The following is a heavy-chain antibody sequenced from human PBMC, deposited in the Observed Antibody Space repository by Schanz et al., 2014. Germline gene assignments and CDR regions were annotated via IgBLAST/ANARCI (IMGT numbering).Heavy chain of an antibody. D-gene: IGHD2-8*02. J-gene: IGHJ4*02. CDR2: ISGSGGST. V-gene: IGHV3-23*01. CDR3: AKDTGYCHGGACYCFEY. Sequence: DVQLLESGGGLVQPGGSLRLSCVASGFTFFGSFAMSWVRQAPGKGLEWVSAISGSGGSTYYADSVKGRFIISRDSSQNTLYLQMDSLRPEDTAVYFGAKDTGYCHGGACYCFEYWGLGILVTVSS. CDR1: GFTFFGSFA.